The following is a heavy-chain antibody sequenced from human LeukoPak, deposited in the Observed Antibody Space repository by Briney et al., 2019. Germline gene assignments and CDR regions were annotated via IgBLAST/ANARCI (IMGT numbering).Heavy chain of an antibody. J-gene: IGHJ5*02. V-gene: IGHV1-46*01. CDR3: AREGNYDSSGYYDFGYNWFDP. CDR2: INLSSGTT. Sequence: ASVKVSCKASGYTFTSHYMHWVRQAPGQGLEWMGMINLSSGTTTYAQNFQGRVTMTRDTSTSTVYMELSSLRSEDTAVYYCAREGNYDSSGYYDFGYNWFDPWGQGTLVTVSS. D-gene: IGHD3-22*01. CDR1: GYTFTSHY.